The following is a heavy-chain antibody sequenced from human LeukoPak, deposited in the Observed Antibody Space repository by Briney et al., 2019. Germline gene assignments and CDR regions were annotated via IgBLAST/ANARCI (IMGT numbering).Heavy chain of an antibody. D-gene: IGHD2-2*01. CDR1: GYTFTGYY. V-gene: IGHV1-2*02. J-gene: IGHJ5*02. CDR2: INPNSGGT. Sequence: ASVKVSCKASGYTFTGYYMHWVRQAPGQGLAWMGWINPNSGGTNYAQKFQGRVTMTRDTSISTAYMELSRLRSDDTAVYYCARDHCSSTSCHPNWFDPWGQGTLVTVSS. CDR3: ARDHCSSTSCHPNWFDP.